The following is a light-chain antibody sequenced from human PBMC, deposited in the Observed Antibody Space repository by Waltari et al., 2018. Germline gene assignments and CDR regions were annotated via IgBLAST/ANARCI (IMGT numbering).Light chain of an antibody. Sequence: QSVLTQPPSASGTPGQRVTISCSRSSSNIGSYTVTWYQPLPGTAPQLLIYSNDQRPSGVSDRFSGSKSGTSASLVISGLQSEDEADYHCAAWDDSLDAVVFGGGTKLTVL. V-gene: IGLV1-44*01. CDR3: AAWDDSLDAVV. J-gene: IGLJ3*02. CDR2: SND. CDR1: SSNIGSYT.